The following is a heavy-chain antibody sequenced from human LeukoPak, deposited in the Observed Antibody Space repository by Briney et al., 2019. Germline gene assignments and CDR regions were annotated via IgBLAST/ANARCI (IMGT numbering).Heavy chain of an antibody. CDR2: IIAIFGTA. J-gene: IGHJ6*02. Sequence: ASVTVSCKASGGTFSSYAISWVRQAPGQGLEWMGGIIAIFGTANYAQKFQGRVTITADESTSTAYMELSSLRSEGTAVYYCARETVVVPAAMPYYYGMDVWGQGTTVTVSS. CDR3: ARETVVVPAAMPYYYGMDV. V-gene: IGHV1-69*13. D-gene: IGHD2-2*01. CDR1: GGTFSSYA.